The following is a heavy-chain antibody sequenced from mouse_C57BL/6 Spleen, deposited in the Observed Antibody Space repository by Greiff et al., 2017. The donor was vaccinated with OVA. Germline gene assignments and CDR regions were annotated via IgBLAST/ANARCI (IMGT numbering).Heavy chain of an antibody. CDR2: INPNNGGT. D-gene: IGHD2-4*01. Sequence: VQLKESGPELVKPGASVKMSCKASGYTFTDYNMHWVKQSHGKSLEWIGYINPNNGGTSYNQKFKGKATLTVNKSSSTAYMELRSLTSEDSAVYYCARYYDYDAFDYWGQGTTLTVSS. V-gene: IGHV1-22*01. CDR3: ARYYDYDAFDY. J-gene: IGHJ2*01. CDR1: GYTFTDYN.